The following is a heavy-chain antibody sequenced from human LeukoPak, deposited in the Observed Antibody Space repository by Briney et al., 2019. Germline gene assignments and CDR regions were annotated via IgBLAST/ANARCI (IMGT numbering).Heavy chain of an antibody. CDR3: ARVEEGYGSGRRENYYYYYMDV. CDR2: IYYSGST. CDR1: GGSISSYY. V-gene: IGHV4-59*01. D-gene: IGHD3-10*01. J-gene: IGHJ6*03. Sequence: SETLSLTCTVSGGSISSYYWSWIRQPPGKGLEWIGYIYYSGSTNYKSSLKSRVTISVDTSKNQFSLKLRSVSAADTAVYYCARVEEGYGSGRRENYYYYYMDVWGKGTTVTISS.